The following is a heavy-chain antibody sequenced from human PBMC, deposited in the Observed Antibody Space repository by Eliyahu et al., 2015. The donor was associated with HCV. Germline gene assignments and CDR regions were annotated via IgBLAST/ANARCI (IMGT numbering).Heavy chain of an antibody. V-gene: IGHV1-69*01. CDR3: ALRNYCSSTSCYYFDY. CDR2: IIPIFGTA. Sequence: EVKKPGSSVKVSCKASGGTFSSYAISWVRQAPGQGLEWMGGIIPIFGTANYAQKFQGRVTITADESTSTAYMELSSLRSEDTAVYYCALRNYCSSTSCYYFDYWGQGTLVTVSS. CDR1: GGTFSSYA. D-gene: IGHD2-2*01. J-gene: IGHJ4*02.